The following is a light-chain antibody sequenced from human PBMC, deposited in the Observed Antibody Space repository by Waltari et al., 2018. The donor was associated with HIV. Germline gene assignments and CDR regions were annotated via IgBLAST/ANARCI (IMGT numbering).Light chain of an antibody. CDR2: RNN. Sequence: QAGLTQPPSVSTDLSQTATLTCAGGSSDVGNQGATSLQQHQGHPPKALSDRNNNRPSGISDRFSASRSGNTASLTITGLQPEDEADYYCAAWDNGLNAVVFGGGTRLNVL. V-gene: IGLV10-54*04. CDR1: SSDVGNQG. CDR3: AAWDNGLNAVV. J-gene: IGLJ2*01.